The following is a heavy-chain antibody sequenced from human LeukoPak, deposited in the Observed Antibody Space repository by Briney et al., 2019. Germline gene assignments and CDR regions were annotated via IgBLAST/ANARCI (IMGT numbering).Heavy chain of an antibody. CDR2: ISWNSGSI. Sequence: GGSLRLSCAASGFTFDDYAMHWVRQAPGKGLEWVSGISWNSGSIGYADSVKGRFTISRDNAKNSLYLQMNSLRAEDTALYYCAKPAAAQAAFDIWGQGKMVTVSS. CDR1: GFTFDDYA. V-gene: IGHV3-9*01. CDR3: AKPAAAQAAFDI. D-gene: IGHD6-13*01. J-gene: IGHJ3*02.